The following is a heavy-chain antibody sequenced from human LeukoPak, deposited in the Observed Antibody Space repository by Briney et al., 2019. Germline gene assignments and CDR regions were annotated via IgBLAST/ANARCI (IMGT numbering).Heavy chain of an antibody. V-gene: IGHV3-7*01. CDR1: GFSFSSYW. Sequence: PGGSLRLSCAASGFSFSSYWMSWVRQAPGKGLEWVANIKQDGSEKYYVDSVKGRFTISRDNAKNSLYLQMNSLRAEDTAVYYCARDSTYTGSFHDAFDIWGQGTMVIVSS. D-gene: IGHD1-26*01. CDR3: ARDSTYTGSFHDAFDI. CDR2: IKQDGSEK. J-gene: IGHJ3*02.